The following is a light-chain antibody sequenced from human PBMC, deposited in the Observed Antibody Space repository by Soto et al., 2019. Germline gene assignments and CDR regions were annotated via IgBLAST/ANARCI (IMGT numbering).Light chain of an antibody. J-gene: IGKJ2*01. CDR1: QSVSSN. CDR3: QQYNNWYT. Sequence: DIVMTQSPATLSVSPGERATLSCRASQSVSSNLAWYQQKPRQAPRLLIYGASTRATGIPARFSGSGSGTEFTLTISSLQSEDFAVYYCQQYNNWYTFGQGTKLEIK. V-gene: IGKV3-15*01. CDR2: GAS.